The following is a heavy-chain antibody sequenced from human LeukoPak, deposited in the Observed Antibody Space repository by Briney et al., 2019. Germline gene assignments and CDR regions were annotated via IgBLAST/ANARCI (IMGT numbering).Heavy chain of an antibody. V-gene: IGHV1-18*01. D-gene: IGHD3-9*01. Sequence: ASVKVSCKASGYTFTSYGISWVRQAPGQGLEWMGWISAYNGNTNYAQKLQGRVTMTTDTSTSTAYMELRSLRSDDTAVYYCARGGRRRSTKKTYYDILTGYPVYGMDVWGQGTTVTVSS. CDR1: GYTFTSYG. CDR2: ISAYNGNT. J-gene: IGHJ6*02. CDR3: ARGGRRRSTKKTYYDILTGYPVYGMDV.